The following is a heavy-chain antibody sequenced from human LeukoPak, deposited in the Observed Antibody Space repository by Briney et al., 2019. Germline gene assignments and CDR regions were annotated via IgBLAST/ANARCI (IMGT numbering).Heavy chain of an antibody. CDR1: DVSLTTYY. J-gene: IGHJ4*02. D-gene: IGHD2-21*02. CDR3: ATRQCNEGYCHFNY. Sequence: PSETLSLTCRVSDVSLTTYYWTWIRQPPGKGLEWVGYIYYSGVTKYNPSLKSRVTTSVDTSKSQFSLKLSSVTAADTAVYYCATRQCNEGYCHFNYWGQGTLVTVSS. V-gene: IGHV4-59*01. CDR2: IYYSGVT.